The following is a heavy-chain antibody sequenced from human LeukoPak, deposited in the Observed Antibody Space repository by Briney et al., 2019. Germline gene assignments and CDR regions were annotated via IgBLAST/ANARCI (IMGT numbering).Heavy chain of an antibody. V-gene: IGHV4-59*01. J-gene: IGHJ5*02. CDR1: GGSISSYY. Sequence: SETLSLTCNVSGGSISSYYWSWIRQPPGKGLEYIGYVYNRGNTFYNPSLKGRVIISADTSRRQFSLKLSSVTAADTAVYYCARGAGGYRFDPWGQGTLVTVSS. D-gene: IGHD1-1*01. CDR2: VYNRGNT. CDR3: ARGAGGYRFDP.